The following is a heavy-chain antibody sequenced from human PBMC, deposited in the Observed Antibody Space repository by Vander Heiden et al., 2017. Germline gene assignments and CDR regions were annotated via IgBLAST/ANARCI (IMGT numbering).Heavy chain of an antibody. CDR3: GKDMTPGGLDV. J-gene: IGHJ6*02. V-gene: IGHV3-9*01. Sequence: EVQLVESGGGLVQPGRSLRLSGEGYGLTFNEQAMHWVRQVPGKGLEWVSGILWDNSRIGYADSVKGRCTISRDNGKNSLYLQMNSLRPEDTALYYCGKDMTPGGLDVWGHGTTVTVSS. D-gene: IGHD3-10*01. CDR1: GLTFNEQA. CDR2: ILWDNSRI.